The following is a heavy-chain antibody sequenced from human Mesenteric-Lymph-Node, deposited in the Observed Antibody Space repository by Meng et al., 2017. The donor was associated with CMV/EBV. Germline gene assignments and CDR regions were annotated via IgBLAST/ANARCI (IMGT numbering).Heavy chain of an antibody. CDR2: KYYRETA. Sequence: GSLRLSCTVSGGSISSYYWSWIRQPPGKGLEWIGYKYYRETAHYNPSLKSRVTISVDTSKNLISLRVDSVTAADTAVYYCASTLYPKAWLNWFDPWGQGTLVTVSS. D-gene: IGHD2-2*02. CDR3: ASTLYPKAWLNWFDP. J-gene: IGHJ5*02. CDR1: GGSISSYY. V-gene: IGHV4-59*01.